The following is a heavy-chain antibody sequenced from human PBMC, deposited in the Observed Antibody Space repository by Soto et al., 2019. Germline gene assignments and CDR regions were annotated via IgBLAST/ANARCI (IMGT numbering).Heavy chain of an antibody. Sequence: PGESLKISCKGSGYSFTSYWISWVRQMPGKGLEWMGRIDPSDSYTNYSPSFQGHVTISADRSISTAYLQWSSLKASDTAMYYCARRYDFWSGYFFHEVIDYWGQGTLVTVSS. J-gene: IGHJ4*02. CDR2: IDPSDSYT. CDR3: ARRYDFWSGYFFHEVIDY. CDR1: GYSFTSYW. D-gene: IGHD3-3*01. V-gene: IGHV5-10-1*01.